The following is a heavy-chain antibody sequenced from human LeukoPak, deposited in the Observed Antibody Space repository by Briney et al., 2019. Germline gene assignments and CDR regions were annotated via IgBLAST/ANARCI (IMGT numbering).Heavy chain of an antibody. J-gene: IGHJ4*02. CDR1: GYTFTSYD. Sequence: GESLKISCKASGYTFTSYDINWVRQATGQGLEWMGWMNPNSGNTGYAQKFQGRVTMTRNTSISTAYMELSSLRSEDTAVYYCASNVDTAMVTLNYWGQGTLVTVSS. V-gene: IGHV1-8*01. CDR2: MNPNSGNT. CDR3: ASNVDTAMVTLNY. D-gene: IGHD5-18*01.